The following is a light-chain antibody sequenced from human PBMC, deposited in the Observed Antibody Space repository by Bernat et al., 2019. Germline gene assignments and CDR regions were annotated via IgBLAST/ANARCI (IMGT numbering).Light chain of an antibody. CDR3: AAWDDSLNVV. CDR1: SSNIGSNY. V-gene: IGLV1-47*01. J-gene: IGLJ2*01. Sequence: QSVLTQPPSASGTPGQRVTISCSGSSSNIGSNYVYWYQQLPGTAPKLLIYRNNQRPSGVPDRFSGSKSGTSASLAISGLRSEDEADYYCAAWDDSLNVVFGGGTKLTVI. CDR2: RNN.